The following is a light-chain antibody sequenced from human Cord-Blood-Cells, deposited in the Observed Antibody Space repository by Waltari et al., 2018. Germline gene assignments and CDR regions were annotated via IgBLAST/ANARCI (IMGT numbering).Light chain of an antibody. J-gene: IGLJ2*01. V-gene: IGLV2-14*01. CDR1: SSDVGGYKY. CDR2: EVS. Sequence: QSALTQPASVSGSPGQSITSSGTGTSSDVGGYKYVSWYQQHPGKAPKLMIYEVSNRPSGVSNRFSGSKSGNTASLTISGLQAEDEADYYCSSYTSSSTVVFGGGTKLTVL. CDR3: SSYTSSSTVV.